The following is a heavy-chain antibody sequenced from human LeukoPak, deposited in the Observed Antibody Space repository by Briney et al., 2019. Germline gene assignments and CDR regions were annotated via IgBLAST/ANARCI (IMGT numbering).Heavy chain of an antibody. V-gene: IGHV1-2*02. CDR2: IKPNSGGT. CDR3: ATSGYNSGWYWAS. Sequence: ASVKVSCKASGYTFTGYYIHWVRQAPGQGLEWMGWIKPNSGGTNYAQEFQGRIIMTGDTSITAAYIELSRLTSDDTAVYYCATSGYNSGWYWASWGQGTLVTVSS. CDR1: GYTFTGYY. J-gene: IGHJ5*02. D-gene: IGHD6-19*01.